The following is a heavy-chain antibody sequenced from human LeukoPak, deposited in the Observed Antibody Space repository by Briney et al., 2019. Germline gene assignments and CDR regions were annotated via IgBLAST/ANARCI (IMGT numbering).Heavy chain of an antibody. CDR1: GFTFSSYS. D-gene: IGHD3-10*01. V-gene: IGHV3-21*01. CDR2: ISSSSYI. Sequence: GRSLRLSCAASGFTFSSYSMNWVRQAPGKGLEWVSSISSSSYIYYADSVKGRFTISRDNAKNSLYLQMNSLRAEDTAVYYCTKEGLGSGSHFSGWFDPWGQGTLVTVSS. CDR3: TKEGLGSGSHFSGWFDP. J-gene: IGHJ5*02.